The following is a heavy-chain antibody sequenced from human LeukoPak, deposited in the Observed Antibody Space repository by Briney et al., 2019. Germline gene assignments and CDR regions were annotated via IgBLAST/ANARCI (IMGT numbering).Heavy chain of an antibody. CDR2: ISGSGGST. CDR1: GFTFSSYA. J-gene: IGHJ6*02. Sequence: TGGSLRLSCAASGFTFSSYAMSWVRQAPGKGLEWDSAISGSGGSTYYADSVKGRFTISRDNSKNTLYLQMNSLRAEDTAVYYCAKEVAAAGYYYYGMDVWGQGTTVTVSS. D-gene: IGHD6-13*01. V-gene: IGHV3-23*01. CDR3: AKEVAAAGYYYYGMDV.